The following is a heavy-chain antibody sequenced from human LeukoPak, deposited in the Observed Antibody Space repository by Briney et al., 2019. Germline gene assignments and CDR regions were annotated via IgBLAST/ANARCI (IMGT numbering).Heavy chain of an antibody. D-gene: IGHD6-13*01. CDR3: ARQGQQLVRGDAFDI. V-gene: IGHV4-59*08. Sequence: SETLSLTCTVSGGSISSYYWSWIRQPPGKGLEWIGYIYYSGSTNCNPSLKSRVTISVDTSKNQFSLKLSSVTAADTAVYYCARQGQQLVRGDAFDIWGQGTMVTVSS. J-gene: IGHJ3*02. CDR2: IYYSGST. CDR1: GGSISSYY.